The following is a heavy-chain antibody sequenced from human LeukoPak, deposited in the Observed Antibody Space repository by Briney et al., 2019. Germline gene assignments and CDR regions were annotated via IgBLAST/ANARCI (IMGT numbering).Heavy chain of an antibody. V-gene: IGHV4-59*01. J-gene: IGHJ4*02. CDR1: GGSISSYY. Sequence: SETLSLTCTVSGGSISSYYWSWIRQPPGKGLEWIGYIYYSGSTNYNPSLKSRVTISVDTSKNQFSLKLSSVTAADSAVYYCARDSPRRGLYNYWGQGTLVTVSS. D-gene: IGHD2-8*01. CDR3: ARDSPRRGLYNY. CDR2: IYYSGST.